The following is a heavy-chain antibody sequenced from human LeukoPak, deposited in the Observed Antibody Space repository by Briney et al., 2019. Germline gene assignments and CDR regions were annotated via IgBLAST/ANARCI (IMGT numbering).Heavy chain of an antibody. CDR2: FSGSDGTT. V-gene: IGHV3-23*01. CDR1: GFTFSSFA. J-gene: IGHJ6*02. Sequence: PRGSLSLSCAVSGFTFSSFAMSWGRRAPGQGLGWVSAFSGSDGTTHYAGAVKSRFTTTRDYSKTPLYLQTNSMRAEDTAVYYCAKDFLPYDTSGPYGMDVWGQGTTVTVSS. CDR3: AKDFLPYDTSGPYGMDV. D-gene: IGHD3-22*01.